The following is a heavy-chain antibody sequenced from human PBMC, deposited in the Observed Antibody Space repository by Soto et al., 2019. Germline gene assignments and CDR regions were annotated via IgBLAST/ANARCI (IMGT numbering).Heavy chain of an antibody. V-gene: IGHV1-69*13. J-gene: IGHJ4*02. CDR1: LGTFRSYA. D-gene: IGHD3-22*01. CDR3: ARPYYYDSSALDY. Sequence: AVNVSCKACLGTFRSYAISWVRQDPGEGLEWMGGIITIFSTANYEQKLQGRVTITAEESTSTAHMELSSLRSEDTAVYYCARPYYYDSSALDYWGQGTTVTVSS. CDR2: IITIFSTA.